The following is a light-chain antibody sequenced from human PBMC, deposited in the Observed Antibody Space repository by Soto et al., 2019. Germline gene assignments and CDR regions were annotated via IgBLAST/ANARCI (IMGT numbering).Light chain of an antibody. V-gene: IGKV1-39*01. CDR2: GVF. J-gene: IGKJ2*01. Sequence: DIQMTQSPSSLSASVGDRVTITCRTSQSISTYLKWYQQKQGKAAKLLLYGVFSVESGGPSRFSGGGSGTDFSLTISRLQHEDFAVYYWQQGYSTPLTFGEGTKVEIK. CDR1: QSISTY. CDR3: QQGYSTPLT.